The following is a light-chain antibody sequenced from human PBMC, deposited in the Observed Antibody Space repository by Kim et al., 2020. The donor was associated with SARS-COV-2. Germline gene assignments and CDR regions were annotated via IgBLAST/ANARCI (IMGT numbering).Light chain of an antibody. CDR3: LLYYGGAQV. Sequence: QTVVTQEPSLTVSPGGTVTLTCASSTGAVTSGYYPNWFQQKPGQAPRALIYNTSNKHSWTPARFSGSLLGGKAALTLSGVQPEDEAEYYCLLYYGGAQVFGTATKVTAL. CDR2: NTS. CDR1: TGAVTSGYY. J-gene: IGLJ1*01. V-gene: IGLV7-43*01.